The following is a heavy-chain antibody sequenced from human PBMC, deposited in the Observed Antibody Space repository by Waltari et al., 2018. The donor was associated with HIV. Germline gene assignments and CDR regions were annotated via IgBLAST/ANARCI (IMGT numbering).Heavy chain of an antibody. CDR1: GFTFRSTW. CDR3: ATTTTTTYFS. D-gene: IGHD1-1*01. V-gene: IGHV3-74*03. J-gene: IGHJ5*02. CDR2: VNPYGGGT. Sequence: EVQLVESGGGLVQPGESLRLSCGASGFTFRSTWMHWVRKAPGGGLGWTARVNPYGGGTSYADSVKGRFTIARDNAKNTVYLQMNSLRAEDTAVYYCATTTTTTYFSWGQGTLVTVSS.